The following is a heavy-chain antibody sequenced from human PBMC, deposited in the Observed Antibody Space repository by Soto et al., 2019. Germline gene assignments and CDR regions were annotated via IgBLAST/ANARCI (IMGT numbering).Heavy chain of an antibody. CDR2: INTNSGNI. D-gene: IGHD3-10*01. Sequence: ASVKVSCKASGNTSTSYDINWVRQATAHGLEWMGWINTNSGNIGYAQKFQGRVTMTRDTAIRTAYMEVSRLRSDDTAVYYCARGRASGSYYLLDYWGQGTLVTVSS. CDR3: ARGRASGSYYLLDY. J-gene: IGHJ4*02. CDR1: GNTSTSYD. V-gene: IGHV1-8*01.